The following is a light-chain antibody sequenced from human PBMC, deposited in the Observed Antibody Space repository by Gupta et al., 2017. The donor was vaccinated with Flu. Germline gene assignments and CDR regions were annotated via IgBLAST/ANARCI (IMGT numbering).Light chain of an antibody. CDR3: CSYAGSSTSWV. V-gene: IGLV2-23*01. CDR1: SSDVGSYNL. J-gene: IGLJ3*02. CDR2: EGS. Sequence: QSALTQPASVSGSPGQSITISCTGTSSDVGSYNLVSWYQQHPGKAPKLMIYEGSKRPSGVSNRFSGSKSGNTASLTISGLQAEDEADYYCCSYAGSSTSWVFGGGTKLTGL.